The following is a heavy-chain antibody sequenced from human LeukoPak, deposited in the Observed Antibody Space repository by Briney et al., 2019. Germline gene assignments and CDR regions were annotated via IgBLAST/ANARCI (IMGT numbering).Heavy chain of an antibody. Sequence: PGGSLRLSCAASGFTFSSYWMSWVRQAPGKGLEWVSVIYSGGRTYYADSVKGRFTISRDNSKNSLYLQMNSLRAEDTAVYYCAELGITMIGGVWGKGTTVTISS. CDR2: IYSGGRT. J-gene: IGHJ6*04. CDR1: GFTFSSYW. V-gene: IGHV3-66*01. D-gene: IGHD3-10*02. CDR3: AELGITMIGGV.